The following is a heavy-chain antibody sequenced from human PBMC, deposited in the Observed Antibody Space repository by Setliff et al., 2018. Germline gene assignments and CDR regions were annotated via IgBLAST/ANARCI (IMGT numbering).Heavy chain of an antibody. CDR2: IYIGGSA. V-gene: IGHV4-4*07. Sequence: PSETLSLTCTVPGGSISSYYWRGFRQPAGKGLEWIGHIYIGGSANYNPSLKSRVTMSIDTSKSQFSLKLNSVTAADMAVYYCAREQWLDPPGYYYMDVWAKGTTVTVSS. CDR3: AREQWLDPPGYYYMDV. CDR1: GGSISSYY. J-gene: IGHJ6*03. D-gene: IGHD6-19*01.